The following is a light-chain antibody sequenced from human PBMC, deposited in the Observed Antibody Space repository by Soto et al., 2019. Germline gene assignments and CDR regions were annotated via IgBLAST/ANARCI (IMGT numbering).Light chain of an antibody. CDR2: DVS. V-gene: IGLV2-14*03. J-gene: IGLJ3*02. Sequence: QSVLTQPASVSESPGQSITISCTGTSSDVGGYHYVSWYQHHPGKAPKLMIYDVSHRPSGVSNRFSGSKSGNTASLTISGLQAEDEADYYCSSYTSSSRNWVFGGGTKLTVL. CDR1: SSDVGGYHY. CDR3: SSYTSSSRNWV.